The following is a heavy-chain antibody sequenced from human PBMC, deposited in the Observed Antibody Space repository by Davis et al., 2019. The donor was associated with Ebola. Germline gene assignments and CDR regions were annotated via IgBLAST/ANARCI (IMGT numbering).Heavy chain of an antibody. D-gene: IGHD3-3*01. Sequence: GESLKISCAASGFTFSSYAMSWVRQAPGKGLEWVSAISGSGGSTYYADSVKGRFTISRDNSKNTLYLQMNTLRAEDTAVYYCARDGGSPPDFGVVITYYYYYMDVWGKGTTVTVSS. CDR3: ARDGGSPPDFGVVITYYYYYMDV. CDR1: GFTFSSYA. CDR2: ISGSGGST. J-gene: IGHJ6*03. V-gene: IGHV3-23*01.